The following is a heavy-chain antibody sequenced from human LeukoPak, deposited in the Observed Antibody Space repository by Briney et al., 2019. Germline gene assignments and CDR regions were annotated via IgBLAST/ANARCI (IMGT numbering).Heavy chain of an antibody. Sequence: GGSLRLSCAAAGFTFSSYAMHWVRQAPGKGLEWVAVISYDGSNKYYADSVKGRFTISRDNSKNTLYLQMNSLRAEDTAVFYCAREGPYYFDYWGQGTLVTVSS. V-gene: IGHV3-30*04. CDR1: GFTFSSYA. CDR3: AREGPYYFDY. CDR2: ISYDGSNK. J-gene: IGHJ4*02.